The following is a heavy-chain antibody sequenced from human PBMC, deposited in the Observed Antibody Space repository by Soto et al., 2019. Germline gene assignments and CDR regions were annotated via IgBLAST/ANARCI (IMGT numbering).Heavy chain of an antibody. CDR2: IHGDGGKI. J-gene: IGHJ4*02. Sequence: LRLSCAASGFMFSAYWMSWVRQAPGKGLEWVANIHGDGGKIYYVDSVKGRFTISRDNAKRSLYLKMKSLRAEHTAVYYCARDFYGGYTYGPGDYWGQGALVTVSS. CDR1: GFMFSAYW. CDR3: ARDFYGGYTYGPGDY. V-gene: IGHV3-7*01. D-gene: IGHD5-18*01.